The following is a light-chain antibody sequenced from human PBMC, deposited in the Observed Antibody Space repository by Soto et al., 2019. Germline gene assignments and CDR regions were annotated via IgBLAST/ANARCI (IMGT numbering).Light chain of an antibody. CDR2: EVS. Sequence: QSALTQPASVSGSPGQSITISCTGTSSDVGGYNYVSWYQQHPGKAPKLMIYEVSNRPSGVSNRFSGSKSGNTASLTISGLLAEDEADDYCSAYTSSSTPYVFGTGTKVTVL. CDR3: SAYTSSSTPYV. V-gene: IGLV2-14*01. J-gene: IGLJ1*01. CDR1: SSDVGGYNY.